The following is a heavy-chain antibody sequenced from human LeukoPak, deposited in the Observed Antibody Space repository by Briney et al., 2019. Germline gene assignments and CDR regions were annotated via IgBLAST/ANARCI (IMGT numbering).Heavy chain of an antibody. Sequence: PSETLSLTCTVSGGSISSSSYYWGWIRQPPGKGLEWIGSIYYSGSTYYNPSLKSRVTISVDTSKNQFSLKLSSVTAADTAVYYCARTTSRPGSTNIDYWGQGTLVTVSS. CDR3: ARTTSRPGSTNIDY. CDR1: GGSISSSSYY. CDR2: IYYSGST. J-gene: IGHJ4*02. V-gene: IGHV4-39*07. D-gene: IGHD1-26*01.